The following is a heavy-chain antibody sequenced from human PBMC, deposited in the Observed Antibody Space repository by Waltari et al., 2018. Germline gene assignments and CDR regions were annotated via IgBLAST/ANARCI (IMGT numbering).Heavy chain of an antibody. J-gene: IGHJ4*02. D-gene: IGHD6-13*01. V-gene: IGHV4-38-2*01. CDR2: IYHSGST. Sequence: QVQLQESGPGLVKPSETLSLTCAVSGYSISSGYYWGWIRQPPGQGLEWIGSIYHSGSTYYNPSLKSRVTISVDTSKNQFSLKLSSVTAADTAVYYCARRFVAAAAFDYWGQGTLVTVSS. CDR1: GYSISSGYY. CDR3: ARRFVAAAAFDY.